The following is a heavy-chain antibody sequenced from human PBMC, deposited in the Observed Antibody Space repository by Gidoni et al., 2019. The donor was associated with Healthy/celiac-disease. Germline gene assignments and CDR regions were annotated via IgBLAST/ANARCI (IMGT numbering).Heavy chain of an antibody. CDR1: GGSISSSSYY. CDR3: ARHTGVWYGSGSSDY. J-gene: IGHJ4*02. CDR2: IYYSGST. Sequence: QLQLQESVPGLVKPSETLSLTCTVSGGSISSSSYYGGWIRQPPGKGLEWIGSIYYSGSTYYNPSLKSGVTISVDTSKNQFSLKLSSVTAADTAVYYCARHTGVWYGSGSSDYWGQGTLVTVSS. D-gene: IGHD3-10*01. V-gene: IGHV4-39*01.